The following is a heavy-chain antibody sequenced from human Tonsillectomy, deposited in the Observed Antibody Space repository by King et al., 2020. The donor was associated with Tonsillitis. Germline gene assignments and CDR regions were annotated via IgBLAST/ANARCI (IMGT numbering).Heavy chain of an antibody. CDR3: AKDLGQVVVVPYGMDV. Sequence: VQLVESGGGVVQPGRSLRLSCAASGFTFSSYGMHWVRQAPGKGLEWVAVISYDGSNKYYADSVKGRFTISRDNPKNTLYLQMNSLRAEDTAVYYCAKDLGQVVVVPYGMDVWGQGTTVTVSS. D-gene: IGHD2-2*01. CDR2: ISYDGSNK. V-gene: IGHV3-30*18. J-gene: IGHJ6*02. CDR1: GFTFSSYG.